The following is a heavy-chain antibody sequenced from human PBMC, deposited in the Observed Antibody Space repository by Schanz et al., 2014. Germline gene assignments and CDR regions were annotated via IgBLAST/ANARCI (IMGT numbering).Heavy chain of an antibody. Sequence: QVQLVESGGGVVRPGRSLRLSCAASGFTFNNYGMHWVRQAPGKGLEWVAVIWYDGTDRYYADSVKGRFTISRDNARNTLYLQMNSLRAEDTAVYYCTRDTDYHFDYWGQGTLVTVSS. CDR1: GFTFNNYG. CDR2: IWYDGTDR. J-gene: IGHJ4*02. D-gene: IGHD4-17*01. CDR3: TRDTDYHFDY. V-gene: IGHV3-33*01.